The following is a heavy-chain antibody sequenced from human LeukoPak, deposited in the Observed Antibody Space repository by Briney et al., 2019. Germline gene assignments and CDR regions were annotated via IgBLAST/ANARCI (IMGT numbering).Heavy chain of an antibody. Sequence: ASVKVSCKASGYTFTGYYMHWVRQAPGQGLEWMGRINPNSGGTNYAQKFQGRVTMTRDTSISTAYMELSRLRSDDTAVYYCARGATNYYYGMDVWGQGTXVTVSS. V-gene: IGHV1-2*06. CDR1: GYTFTGYY. CDR3: ARGATNYYYGMDV. CDR2: INPNSGGT. J-gene: IGHJ6*02.